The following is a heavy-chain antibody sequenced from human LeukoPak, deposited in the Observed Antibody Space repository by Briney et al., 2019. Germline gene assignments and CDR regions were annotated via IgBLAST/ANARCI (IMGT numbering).Heavy chain of an antibody. Sequence: GGSLRLSCAASGFTFSTYAVHWVRQAPGKGLAWVAVISYDGSNKYYADSVKGRFTISRDNSKNTLYLQMNSLRAEDTAVYYCATESRGGSGNYYYYYMDVWGKGTTVTVSS. D-gene: IGHD3-10*01. J-gene: IGHJ6*03. V-gene: IGHV3-30*04. CDR3: ATESRGGSGNYYYYYMDV. CDR2: ISYDGSNK. CDR1: GFTFSTYA.